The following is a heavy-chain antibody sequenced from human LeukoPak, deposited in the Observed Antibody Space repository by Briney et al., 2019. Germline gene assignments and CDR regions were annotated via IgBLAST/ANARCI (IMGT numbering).Heavy chain of an antibody. D-gene: IGHD6-19*01. CDR1: GFTFSSYA. CDR2: ISYDGSNK. CDR3: TNSGWQTAYFDY. Sequence: PGGSLRLSCAASGFTFSSYAMHWVRQAPGKGLEWVAVISYDGSNKYYADSVKGRFTISRDNSRNTLYLQMNSLEGEDTAVYYCTNSGWQTAYFDYWGQGTLVTVSS. J-gene: IGHJ4*02. V-gene: IGHV3-30*04.